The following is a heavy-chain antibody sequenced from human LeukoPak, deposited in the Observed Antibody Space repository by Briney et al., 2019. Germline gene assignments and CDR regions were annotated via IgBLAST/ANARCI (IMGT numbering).Heavy chain of an antibody. J-gene: IGHJ4*02. CDR3: ARDGGTSIVGASYYFDY. Sequence: SETLSLTCAIYGGSFSGYYWSWIRQPPGKGLEWIGEINHSGSTNYNPSLKSRVTISVDTSKNQFSLKLSSVTAADTAVYYCARDGGTSIVGASYYFDYWGQGTLVTVSS. CDR1: GGSFSGYY. D-gene: IGHD1-26*01. V-gene: IGHV4-34*01. CDR2: INHSGST.